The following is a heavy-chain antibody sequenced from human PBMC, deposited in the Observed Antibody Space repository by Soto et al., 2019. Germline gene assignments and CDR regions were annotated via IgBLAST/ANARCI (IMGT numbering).Heavy chain of an antibody. D-gene: IGHD5-12*01. V-gene: IGHV3-23*01. Sequence: GGSLRLSCAASGFTFSSYAMSWVRQAPGKGLEWVSAISGSGGSTYYADSVKGRFTISRDNSKNTLYLQMNSLRAGDTAVYYCARVLHGYSGFEGYFDYWGQGALVTVSS. CDR3: ARVLHGYSGFEGYFDY. CDR1: GFTFSSYA. J-gene: IGHJ4*02. CDR2: ISGSGGST.